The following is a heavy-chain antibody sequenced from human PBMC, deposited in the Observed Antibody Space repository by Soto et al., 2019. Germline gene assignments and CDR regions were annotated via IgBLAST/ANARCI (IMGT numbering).Heavy chain of an antibody. CDR2: INSDGSST. CDR3: ANIPGADYYYGMDV. CDR1: GFTFSSYW. J-gene: IGHJ6*02. V-gene: IGHV3-74*01. Sequence: GGSLRLSCAASGFTFSSYWMHWVRQAPGKGLVWVSRINSDGSSTSYADSVKGRFTISRDNAKNTLHLQMNSLRAEDTAVYYCANIPGADYYYGMDVWGQGTTVTVSS.